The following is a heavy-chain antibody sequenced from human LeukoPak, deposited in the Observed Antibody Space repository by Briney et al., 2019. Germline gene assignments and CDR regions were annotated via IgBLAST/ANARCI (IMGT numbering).Heavy chain of an antibody. D-gene: IGHD4-17*01. CDR2: ISSNGGST. J-gene: IGHJ5*02. Sequence: GGSLRLSCAASGFTFSSYAMHWVRQAPGKGLEYVSAISSNGGSTYYANSVKGRFTISRDNAKNSLYLQMNSLRAEDTAVYYCARDIRYGDYAGWFDPWGQGTLVTVSS. V-gene: IGHV3-64*01. CDR1: GFTFSSYA. CDR3: ARDIRYGDYAGWFDP.